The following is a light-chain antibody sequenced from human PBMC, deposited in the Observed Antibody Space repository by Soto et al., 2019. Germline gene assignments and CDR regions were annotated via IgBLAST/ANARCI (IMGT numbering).Light chain of an antibody. Sequence: EIVLTQSPATLSLSPGERATLSCRASQRVSSYLAWYQQKPGQAPRLLIYDASNRATGIPARFSGSGSGTDFALTISSLEPEDFAVYYCQQRCNWLTFGGGTKVEIK. CDR2: DAS. CDR3: QQRCNWLT. J-gene: IGKJ4*01. CDR1: QRVSSY. V-gene: IGKV3-11*01.